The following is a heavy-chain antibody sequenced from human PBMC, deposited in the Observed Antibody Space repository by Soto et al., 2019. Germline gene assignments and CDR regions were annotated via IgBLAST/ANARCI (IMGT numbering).Heavy chain of an antibody. D-gene: IGHD6-19*01. CDR2: ICDRCGGT. CDR3: AKETARLGQRCFVY. V-gene: IGHV3-23*01. J-gene: IGHJ4*02. Sequence: RGVGWVSGICDRCGGTYFADSVTVRFTIARDNSKNTLYLQMNSLRAEDTAVYYCAKETARLGQRCFVYRGKAILVTGS.